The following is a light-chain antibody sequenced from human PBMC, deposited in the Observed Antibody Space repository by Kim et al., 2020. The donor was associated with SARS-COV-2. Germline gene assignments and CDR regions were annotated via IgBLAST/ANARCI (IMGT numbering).Light chain of an antibody. CDR2: DAS. J-gene: IGKJ5*01. CDR1: QRVSSD. V-gene: IGKV3-15*01. Sequence: VSPGERATPSCMASQRVSSDLAWYQQNPGQAPRLLISDASTRATGIPARFSGSGSGTEFTLTISSLQSEDFAVYYCQQYHLWPITFGQGTRLEIK. CDR3: QQYHLWPIT.